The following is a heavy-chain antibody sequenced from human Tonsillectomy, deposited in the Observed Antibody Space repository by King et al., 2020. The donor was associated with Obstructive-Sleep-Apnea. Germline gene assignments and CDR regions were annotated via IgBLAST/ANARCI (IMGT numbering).Heavy chain of an antibody. D-gene: IGHD4-23*01. V-gene: IGHV3-74*01. J-gene: IGHJ3*02. Sequence: EVQLVESGGGLGQPGGSLRLSCAASGFTLSSYWMHWVRQVPGKGPVWVSRINSDGSSTSHADSVKGRFTISRDSAKNTLYLEMNSLRVDDTAVYYCARRWKNAFHIWGQGTKVTVSS. CDR2: INSDGSST. CDR1: GFTLSSYW. CDR3: ARRWKNAFHI.